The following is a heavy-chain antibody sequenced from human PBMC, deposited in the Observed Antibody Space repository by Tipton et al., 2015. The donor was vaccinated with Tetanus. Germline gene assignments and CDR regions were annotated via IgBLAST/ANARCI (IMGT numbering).Heavy chain of an antibody. V-gene: IGHV4-34*01. CDR2: INHSGST. D-gene: IGHD6-13*01. CDR3: ARGQAAGFTVGYYYYYYGMDV. J-gene: IGHJ6*02. Sequence: AGLVKPSETLSLTCVVYGGSFGHYYWTWIRQPPGKGLEWIGEINHSGSTNYNPSLKSRVTISVDTSKNQFSLKLSSVTAADTAVYYCARGQAAGFTVGYYYYYYGMDVWGQGTTVTVSS. CDR1: GGSFGHYY.